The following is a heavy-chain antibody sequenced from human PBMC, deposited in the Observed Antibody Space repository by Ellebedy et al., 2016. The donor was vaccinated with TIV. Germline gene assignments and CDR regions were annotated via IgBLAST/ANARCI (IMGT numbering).Heavy chain of an antibody. Sequence: ASVKVSCKASGFIFTGYYIHWVRQAPGQGPEWMGWLRPSDGATKYAQKFQGRVTMTRDTSISTAYMELNSLISDDTAIYFCARDSVVLPGAYFDYWGQGVLVTVSS. J-gene: IGHJ4*02. D-gene: IGHD4-23*01. CDR2: LRPSDGAT. CDR1: GFIFTGYY. CDR3: ARDSVVLPGAYFDY. V-gene: IGHV1-2*02.